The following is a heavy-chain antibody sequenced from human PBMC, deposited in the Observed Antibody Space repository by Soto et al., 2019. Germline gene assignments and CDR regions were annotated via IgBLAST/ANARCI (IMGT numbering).Heavy chain of an antibody. D-gene: IGHD3-10*01. CDR3: ASCPQNCITSSPCCLFFDY. CDR1: GYTFTSQN. J-gene: IGHJ4*02. Sequence: ASVKVSCKASGYTFTSQNMHWVRQAPGQGLEWMGVINPSIGTTTYAQKFQGRVTMTSDTSTSSVYMEVSSLRSEDTAVYYCASCPQNCITSSPCCLFFDYWGQGTLVTVSS. V-gene: IGHV1-46*01. CDR2: INPSIGTT.